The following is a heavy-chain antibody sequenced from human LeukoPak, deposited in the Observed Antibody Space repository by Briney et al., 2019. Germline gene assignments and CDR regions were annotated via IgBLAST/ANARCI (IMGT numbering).Heavy chain of an antibody. Sequence: GGSLRLSCAASGLTFSDHEMDWVRQAPGKGLDWVGRIGNKVNNYTTKYAASVNGRFTISRDDSKNSLSLQLNSVKTEDTAVYYCVVMIRGVGNWGQGTLVTVSS. D-gene: IGHD3-10*01. CDR3: VVMIRGVGN. CDR1: GLTFSDHE. CDR2: IGNKVNNYTT. J-gene: IGHJ1*01. V-gene: IGHV3-72*01.